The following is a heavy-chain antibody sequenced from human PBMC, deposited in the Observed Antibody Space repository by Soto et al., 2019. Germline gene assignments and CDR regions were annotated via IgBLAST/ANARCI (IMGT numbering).Heavy chain of an antibody. Sequence: GGSLRLSCVASGFTFSAYWMHWVRQVPGKGLTWVSRISDDGSTATYADSVKGRFVISRDNAKNSLYLEMNTLRADDSGLYYCARGPRVSSTGTGAHWGRGTLVTVSS. CDR2: ISDDGSTA. CDR3: ARGPRVSSTGTGAH. V-gene: IGHV3-74*01. CDR1: GFTFSAYW. D-gene: IGHD1-1*01. J-gene: IGHJ4*02.